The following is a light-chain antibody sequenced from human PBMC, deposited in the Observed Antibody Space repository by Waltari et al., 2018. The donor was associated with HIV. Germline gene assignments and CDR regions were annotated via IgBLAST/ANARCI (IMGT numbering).Light chain of an antibody. CDR3: QQLNSYPLT. CDR1: QGISSY. Sequence: DIQLTQSPSFLSASVGDRVTITCRASQGISSYLAWYQQKPGKAPNLLIYAASTLQYGVPSRFSGSGSGTEFTRTVSSLQPEDFATYYCQQLNSYPLTFGGGTKVEIK. J-gene: IGKJ4*01. V-gene: IGKV1-9*01. CDR2: AAS.